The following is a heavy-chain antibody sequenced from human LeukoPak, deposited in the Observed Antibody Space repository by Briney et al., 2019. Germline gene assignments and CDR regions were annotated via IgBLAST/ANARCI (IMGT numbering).Heavy chain of an antibody. Sequence: GASVKVSCKASGYTFTSYYMHWVRQAPGQGLEWTGIINPSGGSTSYAQKFQGRVTMTRDTSTSTVYMELSSLRSEDTAVYYCARGRSVGSSPYGPFDYWGQGTLVTVSS. J-gene: IGHJ4*02. CDR1: GYTFTSYY. CDR3: ARGRSVGSSPYGPFDY. CDR2: INPSGGST. V-gene: IGHV1-46*01. D-gene: IGHD6-6*01.